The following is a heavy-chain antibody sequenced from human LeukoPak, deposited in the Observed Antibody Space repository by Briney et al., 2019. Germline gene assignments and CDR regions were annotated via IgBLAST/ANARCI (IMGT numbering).Heavy chain of an antibody. CDR1: GGSISSYY. CDR3: AKYQLLFCGVGNGAFDI. V-gene: IGHV4-59*08. CDR2: IYYSGST. D-gene: IGHD2-2*01. Sequence: SETLSLTCTVSGGSISSYYWSWIRQPPGKGLEWIGYIYYSGSTNYNPSLKSRVTISVDTSKNQFSLKLSSVTAADTAVYYCAKYQLLFCGVGNGAFDIWGQGTMVTVSS. J-gene: IGHJ3*02.